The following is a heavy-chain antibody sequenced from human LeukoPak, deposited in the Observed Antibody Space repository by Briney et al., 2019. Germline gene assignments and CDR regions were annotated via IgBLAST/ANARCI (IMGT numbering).Heavy chain of an antibody. CDR3: ARDLKSMVRGVMAYYYYGMDV. D-gene: IGHD3-10*01. J-gene: IGHJ6*02. Sequence: GGSLRLSCAASGFTFSSYAMHWVRQAPGKGLEWVAVISYDGSNKYYADSVKGRFTISRDNSKNTLYLQMNSLRAEDTVVYYCARDLKSMVRGVMAYYYYGMDVWGQGTTVTVSS. CDR2: ISYDGSNK. V-gene: IGHV3-30*04. CDR1: GFTFSSYA.